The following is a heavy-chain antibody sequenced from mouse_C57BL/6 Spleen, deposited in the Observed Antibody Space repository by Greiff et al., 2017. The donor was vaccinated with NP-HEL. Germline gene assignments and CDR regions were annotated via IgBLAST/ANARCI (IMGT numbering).Heavy chain of an antibody. V-gene: IGHV1-55*01. D-gene: IGHD2-3*01. CDR3: ARQIYDGYYGAMVF. CDR2: IYPGSGST. CDR1: GYTFTSYW. Sequence: QVQLKQPGAELVKPGASVKMSCKASGYTFTSYWITWVKQRPGQGLEWIGDIYPGSGSTNYNEKFKSKATLTVDTSSSTAYMQLSSLTSEDSAVYFCARQIYDGYYGAMVFWGQGPSVTVSS. J-gene: IGHJ4*01.